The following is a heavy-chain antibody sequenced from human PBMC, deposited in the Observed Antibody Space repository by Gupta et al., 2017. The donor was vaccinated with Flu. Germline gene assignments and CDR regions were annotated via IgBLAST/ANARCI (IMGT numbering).Heavy chain of an antibody. CDR1: GGSFRGYY. Sequence: QVQLQQWGAGLLKPSETLSLTCAVYGGSFRGYYWSWIRQPPGKGLEWIGEINHSGSTNYNPSLKSRVTISVDTSKNQFSLKLSSVTAADTAVYYCARGYYYDSSGYYYDNWFDPWGQGTLVTVSS. D-gene: IGHD3-22*01. CDR3: ARGYYYDSSGYYYDNWFDP. CDR2: INHSGST. V-gene: IGHV4-34*01. J-gene: IGHJ5*02.